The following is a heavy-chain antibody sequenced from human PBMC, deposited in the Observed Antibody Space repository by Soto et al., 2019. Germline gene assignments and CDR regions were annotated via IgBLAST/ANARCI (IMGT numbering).Heavy chain of an antibody. CDR1: GFSFGDYA. J-gene: IGHJ6*02. D-gene: IGHD2-8*02. Sequence: EVQLVESGGDLVQPGRSLRLSCAASGFSFGDYAMHWVRQAPGKGLEWVSGISWKSGSIGYADSVKGRFTISRDNAKNPLYLQMSSLRAEDTALYYCAKSTGGTANGLDVWGQGTTVAVSS. V-gene: IGHV3-9*01. CDR3: AKSTGGTANGLDV. CDR2: ISWKSGSI.